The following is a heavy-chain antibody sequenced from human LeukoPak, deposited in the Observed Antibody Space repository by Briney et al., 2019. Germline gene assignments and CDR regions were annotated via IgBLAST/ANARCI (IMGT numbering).Heavy chain of an antibody. J-gene: IGHJ4*02. CDR3: ARGKDGSSLPFDS. CDR2: IYYSGST. Sequence: SETLSLTCTVSGGSISSYYWSWIRQPPGKGLEWIGYIYYSGSTNYNPSLKSRVTITVDTSKNQFSLKLSSVTAADTAVYYCARGKDGSSLPFDSWGQGTLATVSS. CDR1: GGSISSYY. D-gene: IGHD5/OR15-5a*01. V-gene: IGHV4-59*01.